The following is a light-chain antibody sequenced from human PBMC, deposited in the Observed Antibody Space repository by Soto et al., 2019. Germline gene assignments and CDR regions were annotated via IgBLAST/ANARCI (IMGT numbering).Light chain of an antibody. CDR2: GNS. CDR3: QSYDGSLHVV. CDR1: SSNIGAGYD. Sequence: QSVLTQPPSVSGAPGQRVTISCTGSSSNIGAGYDVHWYQQLPGTAPKLLIYGNSNRPSGVPDRFSGSKSGTSASLAITGLQAEDEADYYCQSYDGSLHVVFGVGTKLTVL. J-gene: IGLJ2*01. V-gene: IGLV1-40*01.